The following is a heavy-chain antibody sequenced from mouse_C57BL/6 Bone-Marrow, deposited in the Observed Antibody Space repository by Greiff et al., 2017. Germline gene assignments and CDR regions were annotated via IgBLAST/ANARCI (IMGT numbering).Heavy chain of an antibody. J-gene: IGHJ4*01. Sequence: QVQLQQSGAELVRPGASVTMSCKASGYTFTDYEMHWVKQTPVHGLEWIGAIDPETGGTAYNQKFKGKAILTADKSSSTAYMELRSLTSEDSAVYYCGINSGNPYAKDYWGQGTSVTVSS. CDR2: IDPETGGT. V-gene: IGHV1-15*01. CDR3: GINSGNPYAKDY. D-gene: IGHD2-1*01. CDR1: GYTFTDYE.